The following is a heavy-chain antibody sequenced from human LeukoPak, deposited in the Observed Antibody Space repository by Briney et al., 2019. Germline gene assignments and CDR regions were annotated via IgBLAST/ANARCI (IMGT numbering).Heavy chain of an antibody. CDR3: ARDREGATLNDAFDI. CDR1: GFTFSSYS. V-gene: IGHV3-21*01. D-gene: IGHD1-26*01. Sequence: PAGSLRLSCAASGFTFSSYSMNWVRQAPGKGLEWVSSISSSSSYIYYADSVKGRFTISRDNAKNSLYLQMNSLRAEDTAVYYCARDREGATLNDAFDIWGQGTMVTVSS. CDR2: ISSSSSYI. J-gene: IGHJ3*02.